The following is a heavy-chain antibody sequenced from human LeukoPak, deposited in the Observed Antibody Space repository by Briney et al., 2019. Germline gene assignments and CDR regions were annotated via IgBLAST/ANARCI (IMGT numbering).Heavy chain of an antibody. CDR1: GDSISSSSYS. CDR2: MYYSGST. D-gene: IGHD6-13*01. Sequence: SETLSLTCSVSGDSISSSSYSWGWIRQPPGKGLEWIGSMYYSGSTYYNPSLKSRVTISVDASKNQFSLRLSSVTAADTAVYYCARTPPYSSSQYWGQGTLVTVSS. V-gene: IGHV4-39*01. CDR3: ARTPPYSSSQY. J-gene: IGHJ4*02.